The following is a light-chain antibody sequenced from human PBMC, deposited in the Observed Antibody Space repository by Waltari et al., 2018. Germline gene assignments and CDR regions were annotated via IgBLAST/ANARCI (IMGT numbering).Light chain of an antibody. CDR2: NDS. CDR3: QVWDTSSDHVV. J-gene: IGLJ2*01. CDR1: NIGSKR. V-gene: IGLV3-21*04. Sequence: SYVLTQAPSVSVAPGKTARITCGGNNIGSKRLHWYQQKPGQAPVLVIYNDSDRPSGIPERFSGSNSGNTATLTISRVEGGDEADYYCQVWDTSSDHVVFGGGTKLTVL.